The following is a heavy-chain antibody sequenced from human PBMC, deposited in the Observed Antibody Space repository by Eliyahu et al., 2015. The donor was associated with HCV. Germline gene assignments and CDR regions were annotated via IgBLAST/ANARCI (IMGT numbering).Heavy chain of an antibody. J-gene: IGHJ6*02. CDR1: GYTFSSYR. Sequence: EVQLVESGGGVVKPGGSLTLSCAASGYTFSSYRINWVRQAPGKGLEWVSXISSXSDYIYYADSVKGRFTISRDNAKNSLYLQMNSLRAEDTAVYYCAGPVRPNSYYYGMDVWGQGTTVTVSS. D-gene: IGHD2-8*01. CDR2: ISSXSDYI. V-gene: IGHV3-21*01. CDR3: AGPVRPNSYYYGMDV.